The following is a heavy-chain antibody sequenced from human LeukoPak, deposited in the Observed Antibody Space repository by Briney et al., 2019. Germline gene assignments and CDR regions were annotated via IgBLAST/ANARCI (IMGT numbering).Heavy chain of an antibody. J-gene: IGHJ4*02. V-gene: IGHV3-21*01. Sequence: GGSLRLSCAVSGFTLSNYSMNWVRQAPGKGLEWVSSISSSSHIYYADSVKGRFTISRDNAKNSLYLQMNSLRAEDTAVYYCANTILTGALWGQGTLVTVSS. CDR1: GFTLSNYS. CDR3: ANTILTGAL. CDR2: ISSSSHI. D-gene: IGHD2-2*02.